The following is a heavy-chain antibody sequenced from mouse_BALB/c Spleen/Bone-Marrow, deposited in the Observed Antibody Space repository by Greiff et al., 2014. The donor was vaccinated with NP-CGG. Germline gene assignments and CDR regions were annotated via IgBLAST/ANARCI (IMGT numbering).Heavy chain of an antibody. J-gene: IGHJ4*01. CDR3: ARRNGNFRYYAMDY. CDR1: GFSLTTYD. D-gene: IGHD2-1*01. CDR2: IWSGGST. Sequence: QVQLQQSGPGLVQPSQSLSITCTVSGFSLTTYDVVWVRQSPGKGLEWLGGIWSGGSTDYNAAFISRLSINKDNSKSQVFFKMNNLQAYDTAIYYCARRNGNFRYYAMDYWGQGTSVTVSS. V-gene: IGHV2-2*01.